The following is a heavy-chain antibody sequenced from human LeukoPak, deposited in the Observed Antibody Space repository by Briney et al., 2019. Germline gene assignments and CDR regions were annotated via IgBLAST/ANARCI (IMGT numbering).Heavy chain of an antibody. Sequence: PSETLSLTCTVSGGSISSYYWSWIRQPPGKGLEWIGYIYYSGSTNYNPSLKSRVTISVDTSKNQFSLKLSSVTAADTAVDYCARAAGYCSGGSCYSGRIRPNPFDYWGQGTLVTVSS. CDR3: ARAAGYCSGGSCYSGRIRPNPFDY. CDR2: IYYSGST. V-gene: IGHV4-59*12. CDR1: GGSISSYY. D-gene: IGHD2-15*01. J-gene: IGHJ4*02.